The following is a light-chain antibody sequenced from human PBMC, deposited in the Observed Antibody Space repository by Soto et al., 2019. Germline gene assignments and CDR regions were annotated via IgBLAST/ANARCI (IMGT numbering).Light chain of an antibody. CDR3: QAYDSSPSGYV. CDR1: GSNIGAGYD. CDR2: ANI. V-gene: IGLV1-40*01. J-gene: IGLJ1*01. Sequence: QSVLTQPPSVSGAPGQRVTISCTGSGSNIGAGYDVHWYQQLPGTAPKLLIFANINRPSGVPDRFSGSKSGYSASLAITVLLAEDEADYYCQAYDSSPSGYVFGTGTNVTVL.